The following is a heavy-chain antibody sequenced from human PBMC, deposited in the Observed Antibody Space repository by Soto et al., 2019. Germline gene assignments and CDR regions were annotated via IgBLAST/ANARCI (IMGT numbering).Heavy chain of an antibody. CDR3: ANGGIYYDHY. D-gene: IGHD3-22*01. J-gene: IGHJ4*02. Sequence: GSLRLACKASGFTFSSYAMSWVRQAPGKGLEWVSAISGSGGSTYYADSVKGRFTIARDNSKNTLYLQMNSLRAEDTAVYYCANGGIYYDHYWGQGTLVTVSS. V-gene: IGHV3-23*01. CDR2: ISGSGGST. CDR1: GFTFSSYA.